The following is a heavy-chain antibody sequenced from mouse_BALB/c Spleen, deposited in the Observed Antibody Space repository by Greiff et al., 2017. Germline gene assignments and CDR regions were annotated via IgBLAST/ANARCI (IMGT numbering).Heavy chain of an antibody. V-gene: IGHV1S137*01. J-gene: IGHJ4*01. CDR1: GYTFTDYA. D-gene: IGHD2-1*01. Sequence: VQRVESGAELVRPGVSVKISCKGSGYTFTDYAMHWVKQSHAKSLEWIGVISTYYGDASYNQKFKGKATMTVDKSSSTAYMELARLTSEDSAIYYCARGGNHYYAMDYWGQGTSVTVSS. CDR2: ISTYYGDA. CDR3: ARGGNHYYAMDY.